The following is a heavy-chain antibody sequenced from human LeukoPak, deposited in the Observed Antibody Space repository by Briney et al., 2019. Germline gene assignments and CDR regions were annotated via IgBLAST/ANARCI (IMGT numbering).Heavy chain of an antibody. J-gene: IGHJ4*02. Sequence: GGSLRLSCAASGVYFNAYYMHWVRQAPGEGLEWVTDITKAGADKYSAAFVKARFTISREKSKITVYLQMISLRTEDTDVYYWASNDFSAYYADFWGQGTLVIVSS. CDR3: ASNDFSAYYADF. V-gene: IGHV3-30*03. CDR1: GVYFNAYY. CDR2: ITKAGADK. D-gene: IGHD3-22*01.